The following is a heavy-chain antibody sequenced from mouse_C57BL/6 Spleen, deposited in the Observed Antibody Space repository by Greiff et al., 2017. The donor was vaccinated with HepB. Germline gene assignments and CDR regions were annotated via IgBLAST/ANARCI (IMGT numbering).Heavy chain of an antibody. J-gene: IGHJ1*03. V-gene: IGHV1-74*01. Sequence: QVQLQQPGAELVKPGASVKVSCKASGYTFTSYWMHWVKQRPGQGLEWIGRIHPSDSDTNYNQKFKGKATLTVDKSSSTAYMQLSSLTSEDSAVYYCANLNLLQPTGGYWYFDVWGTGTTVTVSS. CDR1: GYTFTSYW. CDR2: IHPSDSDT. D-gene: IGHD4-1*02. CDR3: ANLNLLQPTGGYWYFDV.